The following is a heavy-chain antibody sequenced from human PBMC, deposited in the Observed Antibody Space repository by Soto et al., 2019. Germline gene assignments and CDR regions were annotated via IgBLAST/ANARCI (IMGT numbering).Heavy chain of an antibody. V-gene: IGHV1-18*01. CDR3: ARVVPGAEAWFGP. CDR2: ISLYSDGT. CDR1: GYTFSNYG. D-gene: IGHD2-2*01. Sequence: ASVKVSCKTSGYTFSNYGITWVRHAPGQPLEWLGWISLYSDGTNYAQKFQGRVSMTTDTSTTTAYMELRSLRSDDTAVYYCARVVPGAEAWFGPWGQGTLVTVSS. J-gene: IGHJ5*02.